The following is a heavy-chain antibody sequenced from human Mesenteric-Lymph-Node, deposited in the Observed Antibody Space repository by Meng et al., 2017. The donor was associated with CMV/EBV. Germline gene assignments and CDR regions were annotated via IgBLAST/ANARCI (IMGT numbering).Heavy chain of an antibody. CDR2: ISGGTGGT. V-gene: IGHV3-23*01. CDR1: GFIFSNHA. D-gene: IGHD3-22*01. J-gene: IGHJ6*02. CDR3: AKEKPQHDNTGYLPDYYSYQGMDV. Sequence: GGSLRLSCAASGFIFSNHAMNWVRQAPGKGLEWVSGISGGTGGTYYADSVKGRFTISRDNSKSTVYLQMESLRAEDTAIYYCAKEKPQHDNTGYLPDYYSYQGMDVWGQGTAVTVSS.